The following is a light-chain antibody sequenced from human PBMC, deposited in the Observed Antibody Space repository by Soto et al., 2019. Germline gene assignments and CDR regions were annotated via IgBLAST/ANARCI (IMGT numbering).Light chain of an antibody. V-gene: IGKV1-5*03. CDR2: KTS. CDR1: QSIGVW. Sequence: DIQLTQSPSTLSASVGDRVTITCRASQSIGVWLTWYQQKPGKAPKFLIYKTSTLESGVPSRFSGSRSGTEFTLTISSLQPDDFATYHCQYDDNYSWTFGQGTKVEIK. CDR3: QYDDNYSWT. J-gene: IGKJ1*01.